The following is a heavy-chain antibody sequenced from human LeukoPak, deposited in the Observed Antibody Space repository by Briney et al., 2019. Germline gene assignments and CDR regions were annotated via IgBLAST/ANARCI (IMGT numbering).Heavy chain of an antibody. J-gene: IGHJ4*02. CDR2: IKSKTDGGTT. D-gene: IGHD5-12*01. Sequence: GGSLRLSCAASGFTFSKAWMSWVRQAPGKGLEWVGRIKSKTDGGTTDYAAPVKGRFTISRDDSKNTLYLQMNSLKTEDTAVYYCTTAIVATTFDYWGQGTLVTVSS. V-gene: IGHV3-15*01. CDR3: TTAIVATTFDY. CDR1: GFTFSKAW.